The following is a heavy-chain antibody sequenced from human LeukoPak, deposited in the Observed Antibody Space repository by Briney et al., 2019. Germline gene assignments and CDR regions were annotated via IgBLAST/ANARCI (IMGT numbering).Heavy chain of an antibody. CDR2: IRSEANSYAT. D-gene: IGHD5-18*01. Sequence: GGSLRLSCAASGFTFSGSAMHWVRQASGKGLEWVGRIRSEANSYATAYAASVKGRFTISRDDSKNTAYLQMNSLKTEDTAVYYCTYSQGNTAMVRAVDYYYGMDVWGQGTTVTVSS. CDR1: GFTFSGSA. J-gene: IGHJ6*02. CDR3: TYSQGNTAMVRAVDYYYGMDV. V-gene: IGHV3-73*01.